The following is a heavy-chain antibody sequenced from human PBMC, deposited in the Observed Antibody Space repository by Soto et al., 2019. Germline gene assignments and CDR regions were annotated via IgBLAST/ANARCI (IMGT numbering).Heavy chain of an antibody. CDR1: GGSISSSNW. CDR2: IYHSGST. V-gene: IGHV4-4*02. J-gene: IGHJ6*02. Sequence: QVQLQESGPGLVKPSGTLSLTCAVSGGSISSSNWWTWVRQPPGKGLEWIGEIYHSGSTNYNPSLKSRVTISVDKSKNQFSLRLTSVTAADTAVYYCARRGRGYNPQTGYYYAMDVWGQGTTVTVSS. CDR3: ARRGRGYNPQTGYYYAMDV. D-gene: IGHD5-18*01.